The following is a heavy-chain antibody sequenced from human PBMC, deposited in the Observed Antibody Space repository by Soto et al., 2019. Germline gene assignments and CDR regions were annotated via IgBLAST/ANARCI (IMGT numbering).Heavy chain of an antibody. J-gene: IGHJ4*02. CDR2: ISSSGNAL. CDR3: ARGGSGSYRAEY. CDR1: GFTFSTYS. D-gene: IGHD3-10*01. V-gene: IGHV3-48*01. Sequence: EVQLVESGGGLVQPGGSLRLSCAASGFTFSTYSMNWVRQAPGKGLEWVSYISSSGNALYYADSVKGRFTISRDSAKSSLYHQMNSLRVDDTAVYDCARGGSGSYRAEYWGQGTLVTVSS.